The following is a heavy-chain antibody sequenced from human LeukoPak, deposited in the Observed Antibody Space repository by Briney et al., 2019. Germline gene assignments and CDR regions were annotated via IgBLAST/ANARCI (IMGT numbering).Heavy chain of an antibody. Sequence: SETLSLTCTVSGGSISSSTYFWGWIRQPPGKGLDWIGSIYYSGSSYYNPSLKSRVTISVDTSKSQFSLKLSSVTAADTAVYYCARHMYSGAWYYFDYWGQGAPVTVSS. CDR1: GGSISSSTYF. J-gene: IGHJ4*02. V-gene: IGHV4-39*01. D-gene: IGHD6-19*01. CDR2: IYYSGSS. CDR3: ARHMYSGAWYYFDY.